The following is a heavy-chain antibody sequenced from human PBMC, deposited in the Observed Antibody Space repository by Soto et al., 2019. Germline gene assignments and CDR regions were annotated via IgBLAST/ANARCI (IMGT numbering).Heavy chain of an antibody. J-gene: IGHJ6*02. CDR2: ISGSGGST. D-gene: IGHD4-17*01. CDR1: GFTFSSYA. Sequence: GGSLRLSCAASGFTFSSYAMSWVRQAPGKGLEWVSAISGSGGSTYYADSVKGRFTISRDNSKNTLYLQMNSLRAEDTAVYYCAKVSTVTTSLYYGMDVWGQGTTVTVSS. V-gene: IGHV3-23*01. CDR3: AKVSTVTTSLYYGMDV.